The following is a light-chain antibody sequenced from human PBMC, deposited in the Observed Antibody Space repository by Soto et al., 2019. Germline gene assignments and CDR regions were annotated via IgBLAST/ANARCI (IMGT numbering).Light chain of an antibody. Sequence: EIVLTQSPGTLSLSLGERATLSCRASKSVTSSFLAWYQQKPGQAPRLLIYGASSRATGIPDRFSGSGSGTDFTLTISRLEPEDSAVYYCQQYGSSPWTFGQGTKVEIK. CDR2: GAS. CDR1: KSVTSSF. J-gene: IGKJ1*01. CDR3: QQYGSSPWT. V-gene: IGKV3-20*01.